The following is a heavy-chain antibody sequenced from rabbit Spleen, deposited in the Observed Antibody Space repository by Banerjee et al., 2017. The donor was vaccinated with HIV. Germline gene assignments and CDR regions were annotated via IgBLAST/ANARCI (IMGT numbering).Heavy chain of an antibody. V-gene: IGHV1S40*01. J-gene: IGHJ4*01. D-gene: IGHD1-1*01. CDR1: GFDFSSDA. CDR3: ARDLVAVIGWNFNL. CDR2: INIVTGKS. Sequence: QSLEESGGDLVQPGGSLTLSCKASGFDFSSDAMCWVRQAPGKGLEWIACINIVTGKSVYASWAKGRFMMSRTSSTTVTLQMTSLTVADTATYFCARDLVAVIGWNFNLWGPGTLVTVS.